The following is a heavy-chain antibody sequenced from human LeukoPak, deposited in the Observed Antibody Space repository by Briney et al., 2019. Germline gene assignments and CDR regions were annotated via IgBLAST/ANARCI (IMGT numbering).Heavy chain of an antibody. CDR1: GYTFTSYG. D-gene: IGHD2-15*01. J-gene: IGHJ4*02. Sequence: ASVKVSCKASGYTFTSYGISWVRQAPGQGLEWMGWISAYNGNTNYAQKLQGRVTMTTDTSTSTAYMELRSLRSDDTAVYYCAREGDCSGGSCYGAYYFDYWGQGTLVTVSS. CDR3: AREGDCSGGSCYGAYYFDY. V-gene: IGHV1-18*01. CDR2: ISAYNGNT.